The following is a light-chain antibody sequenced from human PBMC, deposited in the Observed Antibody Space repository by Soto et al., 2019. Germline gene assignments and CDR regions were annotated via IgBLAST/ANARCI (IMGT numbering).Light chain of an antibody. CDR3: CSYAGSSTVYV. V-gene: IGLV2-23*02. CDR1: SSDVGSDNL. J-gene: IGLJ1*01. CDR2: EVS. Sequence: QSLLTQPASVSRSPGQSSTISCTGTSSDVGSDNLVSWDQQHPGKAPKLMTYEVSKRPSGVSNRFCGSKSGTTASLTISGFQAADEADYYCCSYAGSSTVYVFGSGTKATVL.